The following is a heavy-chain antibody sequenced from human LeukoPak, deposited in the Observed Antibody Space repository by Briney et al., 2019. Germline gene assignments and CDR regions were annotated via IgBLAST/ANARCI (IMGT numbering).Heavy chain of an antibody. V-gene: IGHV3-30*18. J-gene: IGHJ3*02. CDR1: GFTFSTYG. Sequence: GRSLRLSCAASGFTFSTYGMHWVRQAPGKGLEWMALLSYDGSNKYYADSVKGRFTISRDNSKNTVYLQMNSLRAEDTAVYYCAKGGYCSSSSCYQGVFDIWGQGTMVTVSS. CDR2: LSYDGSNK. CDR3: AKGGYCSSSSCYQGVFDI. D-gene: IGHD2-2*03.